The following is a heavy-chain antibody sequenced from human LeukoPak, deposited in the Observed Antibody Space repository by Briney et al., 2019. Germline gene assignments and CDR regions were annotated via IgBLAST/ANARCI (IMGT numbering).Heavy chain of an antibody. J-gene: IGHJ2*01. V-gene: IGHV3-23*01. Sequence: GGSLRLPCAASGFTFSSYGMSWVRQAPGKGLEWVSIISGSGGGTYYADSVKCKFTISRDNSKNTLYLQMDSLRVEDTAVYYCAKESTTMLVPYSDFELWGRGTLVTVSP. D-gene: IGHD2/OR15-2a*01. CDR3: AKESTTMLVPYSDFEL. CDR1: GFTFSSYG. CDR2: ISGSGGGT.